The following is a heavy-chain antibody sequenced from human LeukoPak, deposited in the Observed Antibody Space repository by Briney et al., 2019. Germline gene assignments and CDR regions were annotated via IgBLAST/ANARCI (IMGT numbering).Heavy chain of an antibody. Sequence: GGSLRLSCAASGFTLSIYWMSWVRQAPGKGLEWVANIKQDGSEKYYVDSVKGRFTISRDNAKNSLYLQLNSLRAEDTAVYSGAKNGEWFGGGQRFDPWGQGTLVTVSS. D-gene: IGHD3-10*01. CDR3: AKNGEWFGGGQRFDP. CDR1: GFTLSIYW. V-gene: IGHV3-7*01. CDR2: IKQDGSEK. J-gene: IGHJ5*02.